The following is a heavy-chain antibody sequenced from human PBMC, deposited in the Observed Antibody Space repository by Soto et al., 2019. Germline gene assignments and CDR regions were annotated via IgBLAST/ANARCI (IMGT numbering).Heavy chain of an antibody. CDR3: ARCGDYVGGWYFDL. V-gene: IGHV4-34*01. CDR1: GGAFSGYY. CDR2: INDSGST. Sequence: QVQLQQWGAGLLKPSETLSLTCAVYGGAFSGYYWNWIRQPPGKGLEWIGEINDSGSTNYNPSLRGRVTISADTSQNQCSLSLTSVTAADTAVYYCARCGDYVGGWYFDLWGRGTLVTVSS. J-gene: IGHJ2*01. D-gene: IGHD4-17*01.